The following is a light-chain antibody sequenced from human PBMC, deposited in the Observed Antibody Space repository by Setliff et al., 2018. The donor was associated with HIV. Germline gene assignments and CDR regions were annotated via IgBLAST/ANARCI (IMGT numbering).Light chain of an antibody. Sequence: QSALTQPPPASGSPGQSVTIPCTGTSSDVGGYDYVSWYQQHPGKAPKLMIYEVSKRPSGVPDRFSGSKSGKTASLTVSGLQAEDEADYYCSSYAGSNNVFGTGTKVTVL. V-gene: IGLV2-8*01. CDR3: SSYAGSNNV. CDR1: SSDVGGYDY. CDR2: EVS. J-gene: IGLJ1*01.